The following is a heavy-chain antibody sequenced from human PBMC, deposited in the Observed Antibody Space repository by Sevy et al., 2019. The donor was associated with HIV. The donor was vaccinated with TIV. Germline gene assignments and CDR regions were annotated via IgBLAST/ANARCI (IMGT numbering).Heavy chain of an antibody. Sequence: SETLSLTCTVSGGSISSYYWSWIRQPPGKGLEWIGYIYYSGSTNYNPPLKSRVTISVDTSKNQFSLKLSSVTAADTAVYYCARSSYDFWSGPLNWFDPWGQGTLVTVSS. V-gene: IGHV4-59*01. D-gene: IGHD3-3*01. J-gene: IGHJ5*02. CDR3: ARSSYDFWSGPLNWFDP. CDR1: GGSISSYY. CDR2: IYYSGST.